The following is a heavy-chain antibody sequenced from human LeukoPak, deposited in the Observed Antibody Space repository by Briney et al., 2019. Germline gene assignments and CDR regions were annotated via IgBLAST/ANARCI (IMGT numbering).Heavy chain of an antibody. Sequence: SGPALVKPTQTLTLTCTFSGFSLSTSGMCVSWIRQPPGKALEWLALIDWDDDKYYSTSLKTRLTISKDTSKNQVVLTMTNMDPVDTATYYCARDIVVVVAATRDYYYGMDVWGKGTTVTVSS. J-gene: IGHJ6*04. CDR1: GFSLSTSGMC. D-gene: IGHD2-15*01. CDR3: ARDIVVVVAATRDYYYGMDV. CDR2: IDWDDDK. V-gene: IGHV2-70*01.